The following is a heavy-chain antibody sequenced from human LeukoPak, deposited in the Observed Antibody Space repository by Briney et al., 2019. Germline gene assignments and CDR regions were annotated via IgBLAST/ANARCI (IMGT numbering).Heavy chain of an antibody. V-gene: IGHV3-21*01. CDR1: NFTFSSYS. J-gene: IGHJ4*02. D-gene: IGHD6-19*01. Sequence: GGSLRLSCAASNFTFSSYSMNWLRQAPGKGLEWVASITSRSTYIFYADSVKGRFTVSRDNAENSLSLQMNSLRAEDTGVYYCARDEETVAGLNGFDLWGQGTLFTVSS. CDR3: ARDEETVAGLNGFDL. CDR2: ITSRSTYI.